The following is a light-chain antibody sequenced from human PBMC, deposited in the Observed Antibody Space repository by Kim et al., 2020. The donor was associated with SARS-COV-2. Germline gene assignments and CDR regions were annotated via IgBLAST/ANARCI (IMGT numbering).Light chain of an antibody. CDR2: GAS. CDR3: QQYGSLCT. V-gene: IGKV3-20*01. CDR1: QSVSSSY. J-gene: IGKJ3*01. Sequence: VSPGERATLSCRASQSVSSSYLAWYQQKPGQAPRPLIYGASSRATGIPDRFSGSGSGTDFTLTISRLEPEDFAVYYCQQYGSLCTFGPGTKVDIK.